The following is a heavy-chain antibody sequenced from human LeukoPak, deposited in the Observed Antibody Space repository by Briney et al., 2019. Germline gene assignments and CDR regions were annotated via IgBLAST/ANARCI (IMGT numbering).Heavy chain of an antibody. J-gene: IGHJ4*02. D-gene: IGHD4-17*01. CDR3: ARDTARFYGDYRIFDY. V-gene: IGHV1-18*01. CDR2: ISAYNGNT. Sequence: ASVKVSCKASGYTFTSYGISWVRQAPGQGLEWMGWISAYNGNTNYAQKLQGRVTMTTDTSTSTAYMELRSLRSDDTAVYYCARDTARFYGDYRIFDYWGQGTPVTVSS. CDR1: GYTFTSYG.